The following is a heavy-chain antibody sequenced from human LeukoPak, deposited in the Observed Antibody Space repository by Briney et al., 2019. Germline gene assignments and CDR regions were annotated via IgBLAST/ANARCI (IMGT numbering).Heavy chain of an antibody. D-gene: IGHD6-19*01. CDR3: ARNGPGTGYSSGWYQNY. J-gene: IGHJ4*02. Sequence: ASVKVSCKASGYTFTCYYMHCVRQAPGQGLEWMGWINPNSGGTNYTRKFQGRVTMTRDTSISTAYMQLSRLRSADTAVYYCARNGPGTGYSSGWYQNYWGKGPWVTASS. CDR2: INPNSGGT. V-gene: IGHV1-2*02. CDR1: GYTFTCYY.